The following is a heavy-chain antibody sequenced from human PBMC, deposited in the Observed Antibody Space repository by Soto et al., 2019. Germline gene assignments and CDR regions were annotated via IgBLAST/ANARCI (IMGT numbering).Heavy chain of an antibody. CDR2: ISPSGDTT. CDR1: GFTFTAYY. V-gene: IGHV3-23*01. Sequence: GGSLRLSCATSGFTFTAYYLTWVRQAPWKGLDWVSGISPSGDTTYYADSVKGRFTISRDNSKTVLYLQMNSLRAEETAVYYCAFKGNANPFYSGQGTLVTVSS. J-gene: IGHJ4*02. CDR3: AFKGNANPFY. D-gene: IGHD2-8*01.